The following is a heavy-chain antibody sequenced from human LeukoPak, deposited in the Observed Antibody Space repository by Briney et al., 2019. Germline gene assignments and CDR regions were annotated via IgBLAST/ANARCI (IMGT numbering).Heavy chain of an antibody. CDR3: ASRAAAGYFDP. CDR2: IYYSGST. V-gene: IGHV4-59*01. Sequence: SETLSLTCTVSGGSISSYYWSWIRQPPGKGLEWIGYIYYSGSTNYNPSLKSRVTTSVDTSKNQFSLKLSSVTAADTAVYYRASRAAAGYFDPWGQGTLVTVSS. J-gene: IGHJ5*02. CDR1: GGSISSYY. D-gene: IGHD6-13*01.